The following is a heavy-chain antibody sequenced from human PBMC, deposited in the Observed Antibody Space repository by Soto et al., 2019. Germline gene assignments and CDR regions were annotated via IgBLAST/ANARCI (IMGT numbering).Heavy chain of an antibody. CDR3: ARGGAYCGGDCPPAIDY. J-gene: IGHJ4*02. D-gene: IGHD2-21*02. CDR1: GFTFSSYG. Sequence: QVQLVESGGGVVQPGRSLRLSCAASGFTFSSYGMHWVRQAPGKGLEWVAVIWYDGSNKYYADSVKGRFTISRDNSKNXXYLQMNSLSAEDTAVYYCARGGAYCGGDCPPAIDYWGQGTLVTVSS. CDR2: IWYDGSNK. V-gene: IGHV3-33*01.